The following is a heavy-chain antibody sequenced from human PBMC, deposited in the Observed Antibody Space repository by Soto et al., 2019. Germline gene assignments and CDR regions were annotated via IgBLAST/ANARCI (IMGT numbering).Heavy chain of an antibody. J-gene: IGHJ6*02. V-gene: IGHV1-69*13. Sequence: SVKVSCKASGGTFGSYAITWVRRAPGQGLEWLGGIIPILNSPAYAQKFQARVVITADEITTTAYMELNSLRFDDTAVYYCAREAPYCTSATCPKFYDMDVGGQGTTVTV. CDR2: IIPILNSP. D-gene: IGHD2-2*01. CDR1: GGTFGSYA. CDR3: AREAPYCTSATCPKFYDMDV.